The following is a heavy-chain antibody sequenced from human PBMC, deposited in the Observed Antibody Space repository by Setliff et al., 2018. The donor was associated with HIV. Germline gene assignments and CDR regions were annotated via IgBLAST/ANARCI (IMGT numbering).Heavy chain of an antibody. CDR1: GGSISSGGYY. CDR3: ARHSGVASPNWFDP. V-gene: IGHV4-61*08. CDR2: IYSSGST. D-gene: IGHD3-10*01. Sequence: SETLSLTCTVSGGSISSGGYYWSWIRQPPGRGLEWIGYIYSSGSTNFNPPLQSRVTISVDTSKNQFSLKLSSVTAADTAVYYCARHSGVASPNWFDPWGQGTLVTVSS. J-gene: IGHJ5*02.